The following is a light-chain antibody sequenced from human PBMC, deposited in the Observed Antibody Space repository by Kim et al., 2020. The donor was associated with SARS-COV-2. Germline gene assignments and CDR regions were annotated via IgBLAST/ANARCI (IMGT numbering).Light chain of an antibody. J-gene: IGKJ2*01. V-gene: IGKV3-15*01. Sequence: EIVMTQSPATVSVFLGERATLSCRASQTISNNLAWYQQKPGQAPRLLIYGASTRATAVPARFSGSDFGTEFTLTITGLQSEDFAVYYYNDWPPAYSFGQGTKLEI. CDR3: NDWPPAYS. CDR2: GAS. CDR1: QTISNN.